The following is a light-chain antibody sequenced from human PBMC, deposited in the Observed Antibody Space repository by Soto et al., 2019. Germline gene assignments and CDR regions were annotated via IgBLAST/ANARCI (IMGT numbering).Light chain of an antibody. V-gene: IGKV3-20*01. CDR2: GAS. J-gene: IGKJ4*01. CDR1: QSVSS. Sequence: EIVMTQSPATLSVSPGDRATLSCRASQSVSSIAWYQQKPGQPPRLLIYGASSRAPGISDRYSGRGSGTDFTLTINRLEPEDFAVYYCQQYATSPTFGGGTRLEIK. CDR3: QQYATSPT.